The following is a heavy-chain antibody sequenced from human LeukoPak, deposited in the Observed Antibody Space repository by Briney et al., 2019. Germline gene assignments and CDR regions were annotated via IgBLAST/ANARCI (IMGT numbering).Heavy chain of an antibody. CDR2: IKQDGTEK. Sequence: PGGSLRLSCAASGFPFSSYWMTWVRQAPGKGPEWVANIKQDGTEKYYVDSVTGRFTISRDNAKDSLYLQMNSLRADDTAVYYCARMSSSSWYVCDYWGQGTLVTVAS. V-gene: IGHV3-7*01. CDR1: GFPFSSYW. CDR3: ARMSSSSWYVCDY. J-gene: IGHJ4*02. D-gene: IGHD6-13*01.